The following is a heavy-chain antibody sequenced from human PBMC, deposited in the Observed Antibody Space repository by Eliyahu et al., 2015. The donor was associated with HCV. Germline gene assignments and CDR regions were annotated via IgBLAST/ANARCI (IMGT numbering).Heavy chain of an antibody. Sequence: YHWSWIRQPPGKGLEWIGEINHSGSTNYNPSLKSRVTISVDTSKNQFSLKLSSVTAADTAVYYCAREPARSFIAAAVKGGDFDYWGQGTLVTVSS. CDR3: AREPARSFIAAAVKGGDFDY. J-gene: IGHJ4*02. V-gene: IGHV4-34*01. CDR2: INHSGST. CDR1: YH. D-gene: IGHD6-13*01.